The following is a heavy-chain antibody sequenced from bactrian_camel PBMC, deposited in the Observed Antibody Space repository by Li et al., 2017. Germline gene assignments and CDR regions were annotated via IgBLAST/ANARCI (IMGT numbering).Heavy chain of an antibody. CDR1: GSTVAYLS. CDR3: AADLLLMRPLDPSEYKY. CDR2: LWIGGATT. Sequence: HVQLVESGGGSVQAGGSLRLSCVVSGSTVAYLSMGWIRQAPGKEREGVATLWIGGATTTYADSVKGRFIITRDKAKDLVYLLMNGLQPEDTGMYYCAADLLLMRPLDPSEYKYWGQGTQVTVS. V-gene: IGHV3S63*01. D-gene: IGHD1*01. J-gene: IGHJ4*01.